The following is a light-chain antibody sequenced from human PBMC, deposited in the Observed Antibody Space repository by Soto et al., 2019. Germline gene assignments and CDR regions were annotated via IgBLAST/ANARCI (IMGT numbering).Light chain of an antibody. CDR1: SSNIGAGYD. CDR2: GDT. V-gene: IGLV1-40*01. CDR3: QSYDIVLNVYVV. Sequence: QSVLTQPPSVSGAPGQRVTISCTGTSSNIGAGYDVHWYQQRPGTAPKLLIYGDTNRTSGVPDRFSGSKSGTSASLAITGHQDDDEADYYYQSYDIVLNVYVVFGGGTKLTVL. J-gene: IGLJ2*01.